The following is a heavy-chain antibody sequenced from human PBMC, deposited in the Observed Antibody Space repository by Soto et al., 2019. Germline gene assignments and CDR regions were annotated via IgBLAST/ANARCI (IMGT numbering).Heavy chain of an antibody. CDR1: GGSISRGGYS. J-gene: IGHJ4*02. Sequence: PSETLSLTCAVSGGSISRGGYSRSWIRQPPGKGLEWLGYIYHSGSTYYNPSLKSRVTISVDRSKNQFSLKLSSVTAADTAVYYCARAKSSVTSPLDYWGQGTLVTVSS. CDR3: ARAKSSVTSPLDY. V-gene: IGHV4-30-2*01. D-gene: IGHD4-17*01. CDR2: IYHSGST.